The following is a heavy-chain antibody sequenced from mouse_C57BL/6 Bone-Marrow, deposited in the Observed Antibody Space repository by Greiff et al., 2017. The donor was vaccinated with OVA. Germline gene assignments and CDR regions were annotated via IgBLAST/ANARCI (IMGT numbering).Heavy chain of an antibody. Sequence: EVKLVESGGDLVKPGGSLKLSCAASGFTFSSYGMSWVRQTPDKRLEWVATISSGGSYTYYPDSVKGRFTISRDNAKSTLYLQMSSLKSEDTAMYYCARQGGWVDYWGQGTTLTVSS. CDR1: GFTFSSYG. J-gene: IGHJ2*01. CDR2: ISSGGSYT. D-gene: IGHD2-3*01. CDR3: ARQGGWVDY. V-gene: IGHV5-6*01.